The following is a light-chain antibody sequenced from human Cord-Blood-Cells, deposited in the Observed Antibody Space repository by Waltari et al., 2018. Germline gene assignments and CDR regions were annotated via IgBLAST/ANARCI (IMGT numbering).Light chain of an antibody. V-gene: IGLV6-57*01. CDR1: SGSIASNY. CDR2: EDN. J-gene: IGLJ3*02. CDR3: QSYDSSNQV. Sequence: NFMLTQPHSVSESPGKTVTISCTRSSGSIASNYVQWYQQRPGSSPTTVIYEDNQRPSGVPDRFSGSIDSSSNSASLPLSGLKTEDEADYYCQSYDSSNQVFGGGTKLTVL.